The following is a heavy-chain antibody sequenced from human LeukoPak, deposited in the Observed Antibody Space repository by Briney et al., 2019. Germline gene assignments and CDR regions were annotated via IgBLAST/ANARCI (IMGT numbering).Heavy chain of an antibody. D-gene: IGHD5-18*01. Sequence: GGSLRLSCAASGFTFSTYAMSWVRQAPGKGLEWVSTISGSGGSTYYADSVKGRSTISRDNSKKTLYLQMNSLRAEDTAVYYCAKERSGYIPFDYWGQGILVTVSS. CDR2: ISGSGGST. V-gene: IGHV3-23*01. J-gene: IGHJ4*02. CDR1: GFTFSTYA. CDR3: AKERSGYIPFDY.